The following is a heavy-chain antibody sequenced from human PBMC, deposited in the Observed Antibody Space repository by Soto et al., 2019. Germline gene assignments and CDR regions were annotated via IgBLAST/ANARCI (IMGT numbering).Heavy chain of an antibody. CDR2: ITDTGGDT. Sequence: EVQLLESGGGLVQPGGSLRLSCAASGFTFSNFVMRWVRQTPGKGLEWVSTITDTGGDTYYTDSVKGWFTISRDNSKNTLYLQMTSLRAEDTALYYCTKASSDRHHMDVWGQGTTVTVSS. J-gene: IGHJ6*02. CDR1: GFTFSNFV. V-gene: IGHV3-23*01. CDR3: TKASSDRHHMDV.